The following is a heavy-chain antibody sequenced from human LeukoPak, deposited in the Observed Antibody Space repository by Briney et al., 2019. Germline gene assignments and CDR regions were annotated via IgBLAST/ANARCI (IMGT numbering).Heavy chain of an antibody. J-gene: IGHJ6*02. D-gene: IGHD5-12*01. CDR1: GGSFSGYY. CDR3: ASGSKLATPYYYCGMDV. Sequence: SETLSLTCAVYGGSFSGYYWSWIRQPPGKGLEWIGEINHSGSTNYNPSLKSRVTISVDTSKNQFSLKLSSVTAADTAVYYCASGSKLATPYYYCGMDVWGQGTTVTVSS. V-gene: IGHV4-34*01. CDR2: INHSGST.